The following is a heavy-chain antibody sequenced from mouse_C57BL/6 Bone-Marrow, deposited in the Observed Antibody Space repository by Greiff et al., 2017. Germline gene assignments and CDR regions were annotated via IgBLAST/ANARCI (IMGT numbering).Heavy chain of an antibody. CDR3: ARRYGSSSAWFAY. V-gene: IGHV1-18*01. CDR1: GYTFTDYN. Sequence: EVQLQQSGPELVKPGASVKIPCKASGYTFTDYNMDWVKQSHGKSLEWIGDINPNNGGTIYNQKFKGTATLTVDKSTSTAYMELRSLTSEDTAVYYCARRYGSSSAWFAYWGQGTLVTVSA. J-gene: IGHJ3*01. D-gene: IGHD1-1*01. CDR2: INPNNGGT.